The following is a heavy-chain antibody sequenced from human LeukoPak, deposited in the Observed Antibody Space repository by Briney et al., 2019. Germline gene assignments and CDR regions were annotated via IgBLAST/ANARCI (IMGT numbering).Heavy chain of an antibody. CDR2: ITDSGVST. CDR1: GFTFSNFA. V-gene: IGHV3-23*01. CDR3: AKMTDARGRYGSGSH. D-gene: IGHD3-10*01. Sequence: GGSLRLSCAASGFTFSNFAMSWVRQAPGKGLEWLSSITDSGVSTFYAASLSGRFTISRDNSKNTRYLQMKNLRAADTATYYCAKMTDARGRYGSGSHWGQGTLVAVSS. J-gene: IGHJ4*01.